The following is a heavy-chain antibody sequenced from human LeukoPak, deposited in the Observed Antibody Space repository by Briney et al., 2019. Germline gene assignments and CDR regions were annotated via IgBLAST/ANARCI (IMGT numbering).Heavy chain of an antibody. CDR1: GFTFGDYA. Sequence: GGSLRLSYTASGFTFGDYAMSWVRQAPGKGLEWVGFIRRKAYGGTTEYAASVKGRFTISRDESKSIAYLQMNSLKTEDTAVYYCTRVGSGSYFPNYFDYWGQGTLVTLSS. J-gene: IGHJ4*02. D-gene: IGHD1-26*01. V-gene: IGHV3-49*04. CDR2: IRRKAYGGTT. CDR3: TRVGSGSYFPNYFDY.